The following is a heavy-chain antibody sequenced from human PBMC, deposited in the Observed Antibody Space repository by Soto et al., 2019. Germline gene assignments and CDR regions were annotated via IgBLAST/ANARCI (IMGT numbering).Heavy chain of an antibody. Sequence: QVQLVQSGAEVKRPGSSVKVSCKASGDTFNFYSINWVRQAPGVGLEWVGRVNPILSMSNYAQRFQGRVTMTADKYTSTAYMELRSLRSEDTAIYYCASSYGSGYRAFDYWGQCALVTVSS. CDR1: GDTFNFYS. D-gene: IGHD3-10*01. CDR3: ASSYGSGYRAFDY. J-gene: IGHJ4*02. V-gene: IGHV1-69*02. CDR2: VNPILSMS.